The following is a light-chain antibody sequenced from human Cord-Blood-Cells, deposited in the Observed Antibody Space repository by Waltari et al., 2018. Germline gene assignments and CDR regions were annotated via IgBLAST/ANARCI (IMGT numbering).Light chain of an antibody. CDR1: SSDVGSYNL. J-gene: IGLJ3*02. Sequence: QSALTQPASVSGSPGPSLTISCTGTSSDVGSYNLVSWYQQHPVKAPKLMIYEGSKRPSGVSNRFSGSKSGNTASLTISGLQAEDEADYYCCSYAGSSTVFGGGTKLTVL. CDR3: CSYAGSSTV. V-gene: IGLV2-23*01. CDR2: EGS.